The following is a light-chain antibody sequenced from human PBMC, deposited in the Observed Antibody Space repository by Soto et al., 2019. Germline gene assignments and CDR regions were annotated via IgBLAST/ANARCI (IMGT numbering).Light chain of an antibody. CDR3: RQYSTDSPRT. J-gene: IGKJ1*01. Sequence: EIQMTQSPSTLSASVGDRVTITCGASQSIGIWLAWYQQKPGKAPKILINKASTLESRGPPRSCGSGSATTVSLTTISRQPPDYSAHYFRQYSTDSPRTFGQGTKVDI. V-gene: IGKV1-5*03. CDR1: QSIGIW. CDR2: KAS.